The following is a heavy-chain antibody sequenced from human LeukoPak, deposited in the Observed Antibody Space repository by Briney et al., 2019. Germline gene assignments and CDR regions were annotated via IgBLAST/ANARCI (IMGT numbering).Heavy chain of an antibody. J-gene: IGHJ5*02. Sequence: PSETLSLTCTVSGGSISSYYWSWIRQPPGKGLEWIGYIYYSGSTNYNPSLKSRVTISVDTSKNQFSLRLSSVTAADTALYYCARGGRAYSYGYGGDWFDPWGQGTLVTVSS. CDR1: GGSISSYY. CDR2: IYYSGST. D-gene: IGHD5-18*01. CDR3: ARGGRAYSYGYGGDWFDP. V-gene: IGHV4-59*01.